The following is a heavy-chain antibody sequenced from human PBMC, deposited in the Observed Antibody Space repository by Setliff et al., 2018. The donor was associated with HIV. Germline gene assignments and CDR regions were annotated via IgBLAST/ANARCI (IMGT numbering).Heavy chain of an antibody. J-gene: IGHJ4*02. D-gene: IGHD3-22*01. CDR3: ARVPPDRSGYSIFDY. Sequence: PGGSLRLSCAASGFTFSDYYMSWIRQAPGKGLEWVSYISSSGSTIYYADSVKGRFTISRDNAKNSLSLQMNSLRAEDTAVYSCARVPPDRSGYSIFDYWGQGSLVTVSS. CDR2: ISSSGSTI. CDR1: GFTFSDYY. V-gene: IGHV3-11*01.